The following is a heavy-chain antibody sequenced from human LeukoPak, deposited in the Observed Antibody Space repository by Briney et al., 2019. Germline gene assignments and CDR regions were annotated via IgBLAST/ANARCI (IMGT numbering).Heavy chain of an antibody. Sequence: ASVKVSCKASGYTSSSYGISWVRQAPGQGLEWMGWISPYNGNTNNAQKLQGRVTMTTDTSTSTAYMELRSLRPDDTAVYYCARSGDSSGSAAFDIWGQGTMVTVSS. CDR2: ISPYNGNT. CDR1: GYTSSSYG. J-gene: IGHJ3*02. V-gene: IGHV1-18*01. CDR3: ARSGDSSGSAAFDI. D-gene: IGHD3-22*01.